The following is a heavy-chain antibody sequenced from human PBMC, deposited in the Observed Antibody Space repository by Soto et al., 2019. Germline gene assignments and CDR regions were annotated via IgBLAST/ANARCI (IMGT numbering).Heavy chain of an antibody. Sequence: GSLRLSCAASGFTFSSYSMNWVRQAPGKGLEWVSSISSSSSYIYYADSVKGRFTISRDNAKNSLYLQMNSLRAEDTAVYYCARAERMSAYYYYGMDVWGQGTTVTVSS. J-gene: IGHJ6*02. CDR2: ISSSSSYI. D-gene: IGHD1-1*01. CDR3: ARAERMSAYYYYGMDV. CDR1: GFTFSSYS. V-gene: IGHV3-21*01.